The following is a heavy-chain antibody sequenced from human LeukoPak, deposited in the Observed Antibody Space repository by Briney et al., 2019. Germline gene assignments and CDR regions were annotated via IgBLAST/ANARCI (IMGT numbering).Heavy chain of an antibody. D-gene: IGHD4/OR15-4a*01. Sequence: ASVKVSCKASRYTFTSYGISWVRQAPGQGLEWMGWISAYNGNTNYAQKLQGRVTMTTDTSTSTAYMELRSLRSDDTAVYYCARRAKYYYYYYGMDVWGQGTTVTVSS. CDR2: ISAYNGNT. CDR1: RYTFTSYG. V-gene: IGHV1-18*01. CDR3: ARRAKYYYYYYGMDV. J-gene: IGHJ6*02.